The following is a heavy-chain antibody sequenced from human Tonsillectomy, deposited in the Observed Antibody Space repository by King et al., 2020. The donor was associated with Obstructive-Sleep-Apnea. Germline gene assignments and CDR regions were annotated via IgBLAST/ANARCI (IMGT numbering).Heavy chain of an antibody. CDR1: GGSISSSSYY. J-gene: IGHJ6*02. CDR3: ARDWKRGYYYYGMDV. V-gene: IGHV4-39*07. D-gene: IGHD1-1*01. CDR2: IYYSGST. Sequence: QLQESGPGLVKPSETLSLTCTVSGGSISSSSYYWGWIRQPPGKGLEWIGSIYYSGSTYYNPSLKSRGTISVDTSKNQFSLKLSSVTAADTAVYYCARDWKRGYYYYGMDVWGQGTTVTVSS.